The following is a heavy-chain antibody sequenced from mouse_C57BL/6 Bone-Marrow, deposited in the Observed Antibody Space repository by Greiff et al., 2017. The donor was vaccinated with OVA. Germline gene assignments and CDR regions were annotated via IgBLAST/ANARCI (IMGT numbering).Heavy chain of an antibody. CDR1: GYTFTDYN. V-gene: IGHV1-18*01. J-gene: IGHJ3*01. D-gene: IGHD1-1*01. CDR3: ARWHYGSSYDWFAY. CDR2: INPNNGGT. Sequence: VQLQQSGPELVKPGASVKIPCKASGYTFTDYNMDWVKQSHGKSLEWIGDINPNNGGTIYNQKFKGKATLTVDKSSSTAYMELRSLTSEDTAVYYCARWHYGSSYDWFAYWGQGTLVTVSA.